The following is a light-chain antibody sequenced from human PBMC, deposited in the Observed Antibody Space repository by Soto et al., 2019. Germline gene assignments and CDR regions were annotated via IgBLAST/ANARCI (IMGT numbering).Light chain of an antibody. CDR2: AAS. Sequence: DIQLTQSPSLLSASVGDRVTITCRASKGISSYLAWYQQKPGKAPKLLIYAASTLQSGVPSRFSGSGSGTEFTLTISSLQPEDFATYYCQQLNSYPHTFGQGTKLEIK. V-gene: IGKV1-9*01. CDR1: KGISSY. J-gene: IGKJ2*01. CDR3: QQLNSYPHT.